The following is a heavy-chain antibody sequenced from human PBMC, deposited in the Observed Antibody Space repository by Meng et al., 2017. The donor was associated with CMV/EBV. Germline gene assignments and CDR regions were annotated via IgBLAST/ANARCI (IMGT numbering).Heavy chain of an antibody. J-gene: IGHJ4*02. CDR1: GFTFSSYS. V-gene: IGHV3-21*01. Sequence: GESLKISCAASGFTFSSYSMNWVRQAPGKGLEWVSSISSSSSYIYYADSVKGRFTISRDNAKNSLYLQMNSLRAEDTAMYHCARVGNRFLEWLSWGQGTLVTVSS. CDR2: ISSSSSYI. D-gene: IGHD3-3*01. CDR3: ARVGNRFLEWLS.